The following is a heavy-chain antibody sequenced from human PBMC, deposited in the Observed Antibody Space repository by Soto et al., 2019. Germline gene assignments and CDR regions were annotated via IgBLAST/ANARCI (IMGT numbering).Heavy chain of an antibody. V-gene: IGHV1-3*01. CDR2: INPDNGNT. D-gene: IGHD2-15*01. CDR1: GYTFTRYT. CDR3: ARGIATGQLAP. Sequence: QVQLVQSGAEVKKPGASVKISCKASGYTFTRYTMNWVRQAPGQRLEWMGWINPDNGNTKSSQKFQDRVIITRGTSASTAYMDLSSLRSEDTAVYSCARGIATGQLAPWGQGTLVTVSS. J-gene: IGHJ5*02.